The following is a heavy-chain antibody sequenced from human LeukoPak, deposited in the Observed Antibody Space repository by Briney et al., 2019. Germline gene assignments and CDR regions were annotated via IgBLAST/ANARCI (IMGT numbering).Heavy chain of an antibody. Sequence: SQTLSLTCTVSGGPISSGGYYWAWIRQPPGTGLEWIGSIYYSGSTYYNPSLRSRLTMSVDTSKNQFSLRLTSVTAADTAVYYCARLGDAYNLLLDYWGQGTLVTVSS. V-gene: IGHV4-39*01. CDR1: GGPISSGGYY. D-gene: IGHD5-24*01. J-gene: IGHJ4*02. CDR2: IYYSGST. CDR3: ARLGDAYNLLLDY.